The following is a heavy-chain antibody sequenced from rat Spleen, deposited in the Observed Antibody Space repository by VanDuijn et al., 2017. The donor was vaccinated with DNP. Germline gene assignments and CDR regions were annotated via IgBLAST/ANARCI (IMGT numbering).Heavy chain of an antibody. Sequence: EVQLVESGGGPVQPGRSLKLSCAASGFTFSDYYMAWVRQAPTKGLEWVATISYDGSSTYYRDSVKGRFTISRDNAKSTLYLQMDSLRSEDTATYYCARVDYYSSLVMDAWGQGASVTVSS. CDR3: ARVDYYSSLVMDA. CDR1: GFTFSDYY. V-gene: IGHV5-7*01. CDR2: ISYDGSST. D-gene: IGHD1-2*01. J-gene: IGHJ4*01.